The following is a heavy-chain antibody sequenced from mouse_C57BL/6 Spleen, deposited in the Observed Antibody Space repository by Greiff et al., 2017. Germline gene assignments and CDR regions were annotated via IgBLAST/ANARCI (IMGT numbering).Heavy chain of an antibody. CDR3: ARRGYGNYEGYFDV. CDR2: ISDGGSYT. CDR1: GFTFSSYA. D-gene: IGHD2-1*01. Sequence: EVNVVESGGGLVKPGGSLKLSCAASGFTFSSYAMSWVRQTPEKRLEWVATISDGGSYTYYPDNVKGRFTISRDNAKNNLYLQMSHLKSEDTAMYYCARRGYGNYEGYFDVWGTGTTVTVSS. V-gene: IGHV5-4*03. J-gene: IGHJ1*03.